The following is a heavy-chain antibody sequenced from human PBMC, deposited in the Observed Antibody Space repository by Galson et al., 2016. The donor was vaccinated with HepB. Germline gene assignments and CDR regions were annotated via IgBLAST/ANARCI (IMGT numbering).Heavy chain of an antibody. J-gene: IGHJ4*02. D-gene: IGHD2-2*01. CDR3: ASSQRVGDADCSSYGCHIDY. V-gene: IGHV3-21*01. CDR1: GFSFSFYS. CDR2: ISGVSNYI. Sequence: SLRLSCAASGFSFSFYSMNWVRQAPGKGLEWVSSISGVSNYIYYADSLMGRFTISRDNARNSLYLQMNSLRADDTAVYYCASSQRVGDADCSSYGCHIDYWGQGALVTVSS.